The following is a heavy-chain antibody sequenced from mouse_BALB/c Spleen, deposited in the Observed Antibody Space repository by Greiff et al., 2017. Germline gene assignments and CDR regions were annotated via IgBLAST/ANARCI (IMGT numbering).Heavy chain of an antibody. V-gene: IGHV2-9*02. Sequence: QVQLQQSGPGLVAPSQSLSITCTVSGFSLTSYGVHWVRQPPGKGLEWLGVIWAGGSTNYNSALMSRLSISKDNSKSQVFLKMNSLQTDDTAMYYCARNYYDYDVPFAYWGQGTLVTVSA. D-gene: IGHD2-4*01. J-gene: IGHJ3*01. CDR2: IWAGGST. CDR1: GFSLTSYG. CDR3: ARNYYDYDVPFAY.